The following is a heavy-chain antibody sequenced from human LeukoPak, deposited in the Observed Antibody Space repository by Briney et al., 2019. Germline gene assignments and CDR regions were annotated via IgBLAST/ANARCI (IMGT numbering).Heavy chain of an antibody. J-gene: IGHJ6*02. CDR1: GFTFSSYG. V-gene: IGHV3-30*18. Sequence: GGSLRLSCAASGFTFSSYGMHWVRQAPGKGLEWVAVISYDGSYKQYADSVKGRLTISRDNSEKTLYLQMNSLRAEDTAVYYCAKYSSSSNYYYGMDVWGQGTTVTVSS. CDR3: AKYSSSSNYYYGMDV. D-gene: IGHD6-13*01. CDR2: ISYDGSYK.